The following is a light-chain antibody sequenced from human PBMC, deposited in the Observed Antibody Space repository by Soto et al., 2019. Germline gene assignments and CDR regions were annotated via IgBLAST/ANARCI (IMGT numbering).Light chain of an antibody. CDR2: EVS. Sequence: QSALTQPPSASGSPGQSVTISCTGTSSDVGGYNYVSWYQQHPGKAPKLMISEVSKRPSGVPDRFSGSKSGNTASLTVSGLQAEDEADYYCSSYAGGNYVFGTGTKLTV. V-gene: IGLV2-8*01. CDR1: SSDVGGYNY. J-gene: IGLJ1*01. CDR3: SSYAGGNYV.